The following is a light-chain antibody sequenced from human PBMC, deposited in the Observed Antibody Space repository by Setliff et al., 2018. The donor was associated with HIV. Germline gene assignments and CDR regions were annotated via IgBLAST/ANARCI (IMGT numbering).Light chain of an antibody. CDR3: SSYTSSYTVV. CDR2: DVS. Sequence: QSALTQPASVSGSPGQSITISCTGTSSDVGAYNYVSWYQQHPGKAPKLMIYDVSNRPSGVSNRFSGSKSGNTASLTISGLQAEDEADYYCSSYTSSYTVVFGTGTKVTV. CDR1: SSDVGAYNY. J-gene: IGLJ1*01. V-gene: IGLV2-14*03.